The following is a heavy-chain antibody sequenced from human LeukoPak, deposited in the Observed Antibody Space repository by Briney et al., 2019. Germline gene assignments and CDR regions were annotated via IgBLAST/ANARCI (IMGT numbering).Heavy chain of an antibody. Sequence: NPSETLSLTCTVSGDSFSSYYWSWIRQPPGKGLEWIAYIYYSGTTNYNPSLKSRVTISVDTSKNQFSLKLTSVTAADTAVYYCARDPGSSWYDKWGRGTLVTVSS. CDR3: ARDPGSSWYDK. J-gene: IGHJ5*02. CDR1: GDSFSSYY. CDR2: IYYSGTT. V-gene: IGHV4-59*01. D-gene: IGHD6-13*01.